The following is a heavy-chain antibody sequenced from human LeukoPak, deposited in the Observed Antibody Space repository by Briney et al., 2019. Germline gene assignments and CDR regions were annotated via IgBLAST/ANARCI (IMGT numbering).Heavy chain of an antibody. J-gene: IGHJ5*02. Sequence: GGSLRLSCAASGFIVSGDYMSWVRQAPGKGLEWVSVIYTGGQTYYADSVKGRFTISRDNSKNTLYLQMNNLRVEDTAVYYCARHDWFEPWGQGTLVTVSS. V-gene: IGHV3-66*04. CDR1: GFIVSGDY. CDR3: ARHDWFEP. CDR2: IYTGGQT.